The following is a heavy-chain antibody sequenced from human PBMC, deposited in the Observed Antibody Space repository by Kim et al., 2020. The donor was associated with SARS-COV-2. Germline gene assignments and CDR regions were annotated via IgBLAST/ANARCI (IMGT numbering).Heavy chain of an antibody. V-gene: IGHV3-48*04. CDR1: GFTFSSYS. CDR3: ARMMVYYDSSGYYHQGGFDI. D-gene: IGHD3-22*01. Sequence: GGSLRLSCAASGFTFSSYSMNWVRQAPGKGLEWVSYISSSSSTIYYADSVKGRFTISRDNAKNSLYLQMNSLRAEDTAVYYCARMMVYYDSSGYYHQGGFDIWGQGTMVTVSS. J-gene: IGHJ3*02. CDR2: ISSSSSTI.